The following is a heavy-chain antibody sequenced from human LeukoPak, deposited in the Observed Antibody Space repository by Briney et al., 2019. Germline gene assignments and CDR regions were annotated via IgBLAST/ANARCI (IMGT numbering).Heavy chain of an antibody. D-gene: IGHD3-16*01. Sequence: PGGSLRVSCAASGFNFRDYGIHWVRQAPGKGLERVASMSYDESFDYYGESEKGRFIISRDNSKNTVYLQMNSLRAADTAVYFCAKERQRGISYGGGPFDSWGQGILVTVSS. V-gene: IGHV3-30*18. J-gene: IGHJ4*02. CDR1: GFNFRDYG. CDR2: MSYDESFD. CDR3: AKERQRGISYGGGPFDS.